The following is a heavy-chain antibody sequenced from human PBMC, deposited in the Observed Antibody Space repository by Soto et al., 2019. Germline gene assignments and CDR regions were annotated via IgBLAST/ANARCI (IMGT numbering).Heavy chain of an antibody. D-gene: IGHD3-10*01. CDR1: GFTFSSYW. CDR3: ARDKRGITMVRGLHYYYHYGMDV. Sequence: GGSLRLSCAASGFTFSSYWMSWVRQAPGKGLEWVANIKQDGSEKYYVDSVKGRFTISRDNAKNSLYLQMNSLRAEDTAVYYCARDKRGITMVRGLHYYYHYGMDVWGQGTTVTVSS. CDR2: IKQDGSEK. J-gene: IGHJ6*02. V-gene: IGHV3-7*01.